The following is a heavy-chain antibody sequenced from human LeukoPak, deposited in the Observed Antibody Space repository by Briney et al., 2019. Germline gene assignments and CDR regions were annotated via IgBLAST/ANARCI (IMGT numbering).Heavy chain of an antibody. CDR2: VRSGGST. CDR1: GGSISTNY. V-gene: IGHV4-59*01. CDR3: ARDVTPATV. J-gene: IGHJ4*02. Sequence: SETLSHTCTVSGGSISTNYWSWIRQPPGKGLEWIGFVRSGGSTNYNPSLKSRVTISVDTSKNQFSLKLSSVTAADTAVYYCARDVTPATVWGQGTLVTVS. D-gene: IGHD3-16*01.